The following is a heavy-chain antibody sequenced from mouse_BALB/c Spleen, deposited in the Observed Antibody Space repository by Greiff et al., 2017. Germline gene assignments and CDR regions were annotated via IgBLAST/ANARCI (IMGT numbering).Heavy chain of an antibody. CDR3: ARSGEVRPFYFDY. CDR2: INPYNGAT. Sequence: EVQRVESGAELVKPGASVKISCKASGYSFTGYYMHWVKQSHVKSLEWIGRINPYNGATSYNQNFKDKASLTVDKSSSTAYMELHSLTSEDSAVYYCARSGEVRPFYFDYWGQGTTLTVSS. D-gene: IGHD2-14*01. V-gene: IGHV1-31*01. CDR1: GYSFTGYY. J-gene: IGHJ2*01.